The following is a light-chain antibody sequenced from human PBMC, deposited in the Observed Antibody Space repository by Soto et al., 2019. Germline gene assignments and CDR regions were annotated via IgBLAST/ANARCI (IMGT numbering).Light chain of an antibody. V-gene: IGLV2-14*04. CDR3: SSYTSSSPLDV. CDR1: SSDVGGYNY. J-gene: IGLJ1*01. Sequence: TGTSSDVGGYNYVSWYQQHLGKAPKLMIYDVSNRPSGVSNRFSGSKSGNTASLTISGLQAEDEADYYCSSYTSSSPLDVFGTGTKVTVL. CDR2: DVS.